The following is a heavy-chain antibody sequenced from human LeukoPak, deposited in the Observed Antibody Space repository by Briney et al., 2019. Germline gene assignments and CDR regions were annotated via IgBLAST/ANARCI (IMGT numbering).Heavy chain of an antibody. J-gene: IGHJ5*02. CDR3: ARGLPARYNWFGP. D-gene: IGHD6-25*01. CDR1: GYTFTDYY. Sequence: ASVKVSCKASGYTFTDYYMHWVRQATGQGLEWMGWMNPNSGNTGYAQKFQGRVTITRNTSISTAYMELSSLRSEDTAVYYCARGLPARYNWFGPWGQGTLVTVSS. V-gene: IGHV1-8*03. CDR2: MNPNSGNT.